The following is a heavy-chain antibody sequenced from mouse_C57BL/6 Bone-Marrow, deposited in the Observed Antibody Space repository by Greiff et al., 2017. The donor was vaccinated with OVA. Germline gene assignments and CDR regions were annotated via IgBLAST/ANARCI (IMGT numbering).Heavy chain of an antibody. CDR1: GFNIKDDY. Sequence: VQLQQSGAELVRPGASVKLSCTASGFNIKDDYMHWVKQRPEQGLEWIGWIDTENGDTEYASKFQGKATITADTSSNTAYLQLSSLTSEDTAVYYCTNIYYAMDYWGQGTSVTVSS. CDR3: TNIYYAMDY. CDR2: IDTENGDT. V-gene: IGHV14-4*01. J-gene: IGHJ4*01.